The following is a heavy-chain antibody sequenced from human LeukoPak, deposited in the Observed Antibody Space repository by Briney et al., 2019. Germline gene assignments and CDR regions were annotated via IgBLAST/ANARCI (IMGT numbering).Heavy chain of an antibody. CDR2: IYYSGST. J-gene: IGHJ3*02. Sequence: PSETLSLTCTVSGGSISSDSYYWGWIRQSPGKGLEWIGSIYYSGSTYYNPSLKSRVTISVDTSKNQFSLKLRSETAADTAVYYCARVCRPETDMVILRERRGGFDIWGQGTMVTVSS. D-gene: IGHD5-18*01. CDR1: GGSISSDSYY. V-gene: IGHV4-39*07. CDR3: ARVCRPETDMVILRERRGGFDI.